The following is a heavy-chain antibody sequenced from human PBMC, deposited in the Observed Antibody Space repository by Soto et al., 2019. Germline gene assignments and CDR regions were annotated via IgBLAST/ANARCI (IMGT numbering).Heavy chain of an antibody. J-gene: IGHJ5*02. Sequence: EVQLVESGGGLVQPGGSLQLSCAASGFTFSGSAMHWVRQASGKGLEWVGRVRSKANSYATAYAASVKGRFTISRDDSKNTAYLQMNSLKTEDTAVYYCTRGHRGAAAWGQGTLVTVSS. CDR1: GFTFSGSA. D-gene: IGHD6-13*01. V-gene: IGHV3-73*02. CDR3: TRGHRGAAA. CDR2: VRSKANSYAT.